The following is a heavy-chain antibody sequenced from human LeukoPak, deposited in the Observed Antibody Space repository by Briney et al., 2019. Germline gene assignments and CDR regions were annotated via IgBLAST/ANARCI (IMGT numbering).Heavy chain of an antibody. J-gene: IGHJ4*02. Sequence: GGSLRLSCAASGFTVSSNYMSWVRQAPGKGLEWVSAISGSGGSTYYADSVKGRFTISRDNSKNTLYLQMNSLRAEDTAVYYCAKVIAVAGKYYFDYWGQGTLVTVSS. CDR3: AKVIAVAGKYYFDY. D-gene: IGHD6-19*01. V-gene: IGHV3-23*01. CDR2: ISGSGGST. CDR1: GFTVSSNY.